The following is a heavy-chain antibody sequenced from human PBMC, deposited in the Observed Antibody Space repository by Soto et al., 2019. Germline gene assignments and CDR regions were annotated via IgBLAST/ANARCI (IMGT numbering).Heavy chain of an antibody. Sequence: SVKVSCKASGGTFSSYAISWVRQAPGQGLEWMGGIIPIFGTANYAQKFQGRVTITADESTSTAYMELSSLRSEDTAVYYCARVMVGYYYGMDVWGQGTTVTVSS. V-gene: IGHV1-69*13. CDR1: GGTFSSYA. CDR3: ARVMVGYYYGMDV. CDR2: IIPIFGTA. D-gene: IGHD1-26*01. J-gene: IGHJ6*02.